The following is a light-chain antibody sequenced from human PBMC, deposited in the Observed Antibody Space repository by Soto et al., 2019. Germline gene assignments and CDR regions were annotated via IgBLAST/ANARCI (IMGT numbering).Light chain of an antibody. V-gene: IGKV3-11*01. CDR3: QQNNNWPSIT. CDR1: QSVSSY. Sequence: EIVSTQPPGTVPFSPGATARVSCTSSQSVSSYLAWYQQKPGQAPRLLIHDASNRATGIPDRFSGSGSGTDFTLTIASLEPEDLAVYYCQQNNNWPSITFGQGTQLEIK. J-gene: IGKJ5*01. CDR2: DAS.